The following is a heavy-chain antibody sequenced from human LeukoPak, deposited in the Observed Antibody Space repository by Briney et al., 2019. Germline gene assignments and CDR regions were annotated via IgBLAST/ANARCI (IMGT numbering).Heavy chain of an antibody. V-gene: IGHV6-1*01. CDR2: TYYRSKWNS. Sequence: SQTLLLTCAISGDSVSSDSAVWNWIRQSPSRGLEWLGRTYYRSKWNSHYAESVKSRPTINPDTSRNQFSLQLNSVTPEDTAVYYCARDGSASYFNLWGQGTLVTVSS. D-gene: IGHD3-10*01. J-gene: IGHJ5*02. CDR3: ARDGSASYFNL. CDR1: GDSVSSDSAV.